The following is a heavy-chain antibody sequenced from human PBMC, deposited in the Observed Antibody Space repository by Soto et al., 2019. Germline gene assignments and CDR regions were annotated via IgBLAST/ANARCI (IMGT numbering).Heavy chain of an antibody. CDR3: ARDDNGIAAAGTSYYGMDV. V-gene: IGHV4-31*03. J-gene: IGHJ6*02. CDR1: GGSISSGGYY. CDR2: IYYSGST. Sequence: SETLSLTCTVSGGSISSGGYYWSWIRQHPGKGLEWIGYIYYSGSTYYNPSLKSRVTISVDTSKNQFSLKLSSVTAADTAVYYCARDDNGIAAAGTSYYGMDVWGQGTTVTVSS. D-gene: IGHD6-13*01.